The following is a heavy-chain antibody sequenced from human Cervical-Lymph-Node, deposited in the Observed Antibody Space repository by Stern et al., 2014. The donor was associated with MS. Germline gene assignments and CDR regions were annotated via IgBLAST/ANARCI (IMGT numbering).Heavy chain of an antibody. J-gene: IGHJ6*02. CDR3: ARERHSMDV. Sequence: VQLLESGAEVKKPGASVKVSCKASGYSFTAYYMHWVRQAPGQGLEWMGWIDPNSGGTKYAQNFQGRVTMTRDTSISTFYMELSGLTSDDTAVFYCARERHSMDVWGQGTTVTVSS. CDR2: IDPNSGGT. CDR1: GYSFTAYY. V-gene: IGHV1-2*02.